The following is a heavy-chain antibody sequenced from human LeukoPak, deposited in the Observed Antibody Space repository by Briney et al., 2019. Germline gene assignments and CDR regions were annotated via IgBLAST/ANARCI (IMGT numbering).Heavy chain of an antibody. J-gene: IGHJ4*02. V-gene: IGHV4-59*01. CDR2: LYYSGST. CDR1: GDSFSSYY. CDR3: ARETDILGSTAFDY. Sequence: SETLSLTCTVSGDSFSSYYWSWIRQPPGKGLEWIGYLYYSGSTNYTPSLQSRVTISVDRSKNQFSLKLTSVTAADTAVYYCARETDILGSTAFDYWGQGTLVTVSS. D-gene: IGHD1-26*01.